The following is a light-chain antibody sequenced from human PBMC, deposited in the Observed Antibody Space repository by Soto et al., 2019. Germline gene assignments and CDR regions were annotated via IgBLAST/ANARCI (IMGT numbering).Light chain of an antibody. CDR1: QSISSY. CDR3: TESESTLHR. CDR2: AAS. J-gene: IGKJ4*01. V-gene: IGKV1-39*01. Sequence: DVQMTMSQYSLSASVGDRVTITCRASQSISSYLNWYQQKPGKAPKLLIYAASSLQSGVPSRFSGSGSGTDFTLTISSLQPEDFATYYCTESESTLHRFGGRAKVDIK.